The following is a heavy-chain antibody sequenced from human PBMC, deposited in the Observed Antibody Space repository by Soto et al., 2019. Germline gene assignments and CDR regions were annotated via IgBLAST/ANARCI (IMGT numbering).Heavy chain of an antibody. D-gene: IGHD3-9*01. V-gene: IGHV3-48*03. CDR3: ARGGANYDILTGYRIFDY. J-gene: IGHJ4*02. CDR1: GFTFSSYE. CDR2: ISSSGSTI. Sequence: PGGSLRLSCAASGFTFSSYEMNWVRQAPGKGLEWVSYISSSGSTIYYADSVKGRFTISRDNAKNSLYLQMNSLRAEDTAVYYCARGGANYDILTGYRIFDYWGQGTLVTVSS.